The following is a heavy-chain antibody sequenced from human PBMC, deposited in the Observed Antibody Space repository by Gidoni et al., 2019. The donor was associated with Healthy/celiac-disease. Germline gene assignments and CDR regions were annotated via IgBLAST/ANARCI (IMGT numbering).Heavy chain of an antibody. Sequence: EVQLLESGGGLVQPGGSLRLSCAASGFTFSSYAMSWVRQAPGKGLEWVSTISARGGTTYYADSVKGRFTVSRDNSKNTLYLQMNSLRAEVTAVYYCAKDTATVTPSGFQHWGQGTLVTVSS. J-gene: IGHJ1*01. CDR2: ISARGGTT. D-gene: IGHD4-17*01. CDR3: AKDTATVTPSGFQH. CDR1: GFTFSSYA. V-gene: IGHV3-23*01.